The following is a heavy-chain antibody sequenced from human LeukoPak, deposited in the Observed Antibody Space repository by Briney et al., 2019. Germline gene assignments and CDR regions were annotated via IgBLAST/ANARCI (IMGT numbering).Heavy chain of an antibody. CDR3: ARDQASGSYYKDYFDY. J-gene: IGHJ4*02. CDR1: GFTFSSYA. Sequence: GGSLRLSCAASGFTFSSYAMHWVRQAPGKGLEWVAVISYDGSNKYYAGSVKGRFTISRDNSKNTLYLQMNSLRAEDTAVYYCARDQASGSYYKDYFDYWGQGTLVTVSS. D-gene: IGHD1-26*01. CDR2: ISYDGSNK. V-gene: IGHV3-30*04.